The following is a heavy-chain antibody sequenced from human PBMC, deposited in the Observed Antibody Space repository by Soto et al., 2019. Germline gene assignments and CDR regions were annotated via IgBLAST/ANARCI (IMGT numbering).Heavy chain of an antibody. D-gene: IGHD1-1*01. J-gene: IGHJ3*02. CDR3: ARDPKVNARSQYTLDI. V-gene: IGHV1-18*01. Sequence: QGQLLQSGAEVKKPGASVRVSCKASGCIFTDYGISWVRQAPGQVLDWMGWIAAYNGNTDYAQRLQDRVTKTTDTYPGKTHMELRSVTSDDTSVYYGARDPKVNARSQYTLDIGGQGTMLTVSS. CDR1: GCIFTDYG. CDR2: IAAYNGNT.